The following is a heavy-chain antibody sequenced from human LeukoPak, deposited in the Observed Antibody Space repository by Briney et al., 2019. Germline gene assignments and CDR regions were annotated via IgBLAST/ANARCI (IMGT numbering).Heavy chain of an antibody. CDR2: ISHDSSAI. J-gene: IGHJ3*02. V-gene: IGHV3-48*02. Sequence: GGSLRLSCVGSGFIFSSHGMNWVRQTPGRGLEWISHISHDSSAIYYAGSVKGRFTISRDSAKNSVYLQMKSLRDEDTAIYYCARDSMWASDIWGQGTMVTVSS. CDR1: GFIFSSHG. D-gene: IGHD1-26*01. CDR3: ARDSMWASDI.